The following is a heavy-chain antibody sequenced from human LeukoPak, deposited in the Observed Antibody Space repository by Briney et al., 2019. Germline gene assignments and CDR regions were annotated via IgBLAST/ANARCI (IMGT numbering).Heavy chain of an antibody. V-gene: IGHV4-59*01. D-gene: IGHD3/OR15-3a*01. CDR3: SITSRAIFGLLKTDS. J-gene: IGHJ4*02. Sequence: SETLSLPCTVSCDSICRILGRLSPQPPGKGLEWIGYIYYTGSTNYSPSLNSRVTISIDTSKNQFSLELSSVTAADTGRNHRSITSRAIFGLLKTDSCGQGTLVTVSS. CDR2: IYYTGST. CDR1: CDSICRIL.